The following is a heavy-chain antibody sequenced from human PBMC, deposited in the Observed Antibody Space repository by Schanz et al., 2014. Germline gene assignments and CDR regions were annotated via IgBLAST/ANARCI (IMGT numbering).Heavy chain of an antibody. CDR1: GGTFSSFG. J-gene: IGHJ4*02. CDR3: TRAAVDAAAGGNY. V-gene: IGHV1-69*04. D-gene: IGHD6-13*01. CDR2: IIPSLGLA. Sequence: QVQLVQSGAEVKKPGASVKVSCKASGGTFSSFGINWVRQAPGQGLEWMGRIIPSLGLAKYEQKFQDKVTITADTAATTVYMELRRLRSADTAVYYCTRAAVDAAAGGNYWGQGTVVAAST.